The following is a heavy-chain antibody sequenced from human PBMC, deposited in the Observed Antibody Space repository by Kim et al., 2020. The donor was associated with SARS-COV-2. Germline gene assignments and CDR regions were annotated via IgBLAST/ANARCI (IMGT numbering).Heavy chain of an antibody. J-gene: IGHJ4*02. D-gene: IGHD2-15*01. Sequence: GGSLRLSCAASGFTFSSYSMNWVRQAPGKGLEWVSYISSSSSTIYYADSVKGGFTISRDNAKNSLYLQMNSLRDEDTAVYYCARDYCSGGSCFFDYWGQGTLVTVSS. CDR1: GFTFSSYS. CDR3: ARDYCSGGSCFFDY. CDR2: ISSSSSTI. V-gene: IGHV3-48*02.